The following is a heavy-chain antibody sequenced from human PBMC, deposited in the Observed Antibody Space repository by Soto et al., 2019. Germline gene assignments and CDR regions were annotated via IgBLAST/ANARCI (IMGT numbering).Heavy chain of an antibody. CDR2: MNPNSGNT. D-gene: IGHD1-26*01. J-gene: IGHJ4*02. V-gene: IGHV1-18*01. Sequence: ASVKVSCKASGYTFTSYDINWVRQAPGQGLEWMGWMNPNSGNTKYAQKLQGRITMTTDTSTSTAYMELRSLRSDDTAVYYCARDAAVGLFDYWGQGTLVTVSS. CDR1: GYTFTSYD. CDR3: ARDAAVGLFDY.